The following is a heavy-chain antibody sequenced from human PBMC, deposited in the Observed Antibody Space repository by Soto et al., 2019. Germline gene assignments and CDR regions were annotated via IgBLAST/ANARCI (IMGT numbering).Heavy chain of an antibody. CDR3: AKSSSWHYYDLDV. V-gene: IGHV3-23*01. D-gene: IGHD6-13*01. Sequence: QAGGSLRLSCAASGFTFSTYAMTWVRQPRGKGLEWVSAIIGSGISTYYADSVKGRFTISRDNSKSTLYLQMNNLRAGDTAVYYCAKSSSWHYYDLDVWGQGTAVTVSS. CDR1: GFTFSTYA. J-gene: IGHJ6*02. CDR2: IIGSGIST.